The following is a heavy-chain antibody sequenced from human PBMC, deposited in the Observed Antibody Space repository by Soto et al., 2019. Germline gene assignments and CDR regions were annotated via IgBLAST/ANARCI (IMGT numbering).Heavy chain of an antibody. CDR3: ARLSHPYWFDP. Sequence: KTSETLSLTCTVSGGSISSSSYYWGWIRQPPGKGLEWIGSIYYSGSTYYNPSLKSRVTISVDTSKNQFSLKLTSVAAADTAIYYCARLSHPYWFDPWGQGTLVTVSS. CDR1: GGSISSSSYY. V-gene: IGHV4-39*01. J-gene: IGHJ5*02. CDR2: IYYSGST.